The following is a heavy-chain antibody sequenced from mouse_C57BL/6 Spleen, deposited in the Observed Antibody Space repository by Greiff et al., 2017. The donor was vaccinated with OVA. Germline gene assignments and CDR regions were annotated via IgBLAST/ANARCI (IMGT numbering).Heavy chain of an antibody. J-gene: IGHJ2*01. Sequence: EVQLQQSGPELVKPGASVKISCKASGYTFTDYYMNWVKQSHGKSLEWIGDINPNNGGTSYNQKFKGKATLTVDKSSSTAYMELRSLTSEDSAVYYCARPAQALYFDYWGQGTTLTVSS. CDR1: GYTFTDYY. D-gene: IGHD3-2*02. V-gene: IGHV1-26*01. CDR2: INPNNGGT. CDR3: ARPAQALYFDY.